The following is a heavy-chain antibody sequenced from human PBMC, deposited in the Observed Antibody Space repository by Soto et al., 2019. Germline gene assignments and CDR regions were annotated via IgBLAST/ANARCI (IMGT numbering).Heavy chain of an antibody. J-gene: IGHJ2*01. CDR2: IASTSWNI. CDR1: GFTFSGYS. CDR3: ARGPSAAAPLSDWYFDL. D-gene: IGHD2-2*01. V-gene: IGHV3-48*02. Sequence: GGSLRLSCAASGFTFSGYSMNWVRQAPGKGLEWVSYIASTSWNIYYADTVKGRFNISRDNAKNSLYLQMNSLRDEDTAVYYCARGPSAAAPLSDWYFDLWGRGTLVTVSS.